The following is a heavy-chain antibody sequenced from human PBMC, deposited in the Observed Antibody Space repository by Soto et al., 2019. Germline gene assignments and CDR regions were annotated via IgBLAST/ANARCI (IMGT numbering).Heavy chain of an antibody. CDR2: ISYDGSNK. V-gene: IGHV3-30-3*01. Sequence: PGGSLRLSCAASGFTFSSYAMHWARQAPGKGLEWVAVISYDGSNKYYADSVKGRFTVSRDNSKNTLYLQMNSLRAEDTAVYYCARDLGITGTSDDAFDIWGQGTMVTVSS. CDR3: ARDLGITGTSDDAFDI. D-gene: IGHD1-7*01. CDR1: GFTFSSYA. J-gene: IGHJ3*02.